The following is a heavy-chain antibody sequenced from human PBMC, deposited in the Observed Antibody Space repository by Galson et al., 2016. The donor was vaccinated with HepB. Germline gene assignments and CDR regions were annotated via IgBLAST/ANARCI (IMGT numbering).Heavy chain of an antibody. CDR2: ISAYNGNT. J-gene: IGHJ4*02. Sequence: SVKVSCKVSGYPFTSYGFSWVRRAPGQGLEWMGWISAYNGNTNYAQKFQGRVTMTTDTSTSTVYMELRSLRSDDTAVYYCARDFSGNYGDYWGQGTLVTVSS. D-gene: IGHD3-10*01. V-gene: IGHV1-18*01. CDR1: GYPFTSYG. CDR3: ARDFSGNYGDY.